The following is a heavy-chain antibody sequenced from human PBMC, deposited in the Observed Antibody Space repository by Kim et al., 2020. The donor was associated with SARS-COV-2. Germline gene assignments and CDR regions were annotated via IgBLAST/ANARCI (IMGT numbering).Heavy chain of an antibody. V-gene: IGHV7-4-1*02. CDR2: INTNTGNP. J-gene: IGHJ4*02. D-gene: IGHD3-10*01. CDR1: GYTFTTYA. CDR3: ARDDGGSGSYYNPLRY. Sequence: ASVKVSCQASGYTFTTYAMNWVRQAPGQGLEWMGWINTNTGNPTYAQGFTGRFVFSLDTSVSTAYLQISSLKAEDTAVYYCARDDGGSGSYYNPLRYWGQGTLVTVSS.